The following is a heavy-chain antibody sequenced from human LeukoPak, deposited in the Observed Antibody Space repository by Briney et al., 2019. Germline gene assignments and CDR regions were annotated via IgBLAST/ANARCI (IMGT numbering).Heavy chain of an antibody. D-gene: IGHD5-18*01. CDR3: ARDTPPEGYSYGPFDY. V-gene: IGHV3-15*01. Sequence: GGSLRLSCAASGFTFSNAWMSWVRQAPGKGLEWVGRIKSKTDGGTTDYAAPVKGRFTISRDNSKNTLYLQMNSLRAENTAVYYCARDTPPEGYSYGPFDYWGQGTLVTVSS. J-gene: IGHJ4*02. CDR2: IKSKTDGGTT. CDR1: GFTFSNAW.